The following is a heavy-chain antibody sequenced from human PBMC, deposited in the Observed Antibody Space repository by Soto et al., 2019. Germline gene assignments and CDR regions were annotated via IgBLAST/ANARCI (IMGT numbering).Heavy chain of an antibody. D-gene: IGHD1-26*01. CDR3: ARGATVVTPRRYYFDY. V-gene: IGHV4-31*03. Sequence: NPSETLSLTCTVPGGSISSGGYYWSWIRQHPGKGLEWIGYIYYSGSTYYNPSLKSRVTISVDTSKNQFSLKLSSVTAADTAVYYCARGATVVTPRRYYFDYWGQGTLVTVSS. CDR2: IYYSGST. J-gene: IGHJ4*02. CDR1: GGSISSGGYY.